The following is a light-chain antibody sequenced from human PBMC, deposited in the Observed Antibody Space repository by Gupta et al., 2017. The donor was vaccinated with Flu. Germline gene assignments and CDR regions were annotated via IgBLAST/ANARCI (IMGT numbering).Light chain of an antibody. Sequence: AIQMTQSPSSLSASVGDRVTITCRASQGIRNDLGWYQQKPGKAPKLLIYAASRLKSGVPSRFSGSGAAKDFTLTISRRQHEDFANYYGLQDYTYHTFGQGTKVEIK. CDR1: QGIRND. V-gene: IGKV1-6*01. CDR3: LQDYTYHT. CDR2: AAS. J-gene: IGKJ1*01.